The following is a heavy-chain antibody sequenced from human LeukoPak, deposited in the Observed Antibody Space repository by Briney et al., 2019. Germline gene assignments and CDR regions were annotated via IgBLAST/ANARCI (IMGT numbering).Heavy chain of an antibody. CDR2: IRSKAYGGTT. J-gene: IGHJ4*02. Sequence: GGSLRLSCTASGFTFGDYAMSWVRQAPGKGLEWVGFIRSKAYGGTTEYAASVKGRFTISRDDSKSIAYLQMNSLKTEDTAVYYCTRVLERYFDWSFDYWGQGTLVTVPS. V-gene: IGHV3-49*04. CDR3: TRVLERYFDWSFDY. CDR1: GFTFGDYA. D-gene: IGHD3-9*01.